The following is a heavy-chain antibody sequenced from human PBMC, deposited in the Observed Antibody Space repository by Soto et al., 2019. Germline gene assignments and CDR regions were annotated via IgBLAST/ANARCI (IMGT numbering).Heavy chain of an antibody. J-gene: IGHJ4*02. CDR1: GFTFSSYG. CDR3: AKEGRYCSGGSCYHFDY. V-gene: IGHV3-30*18. D-gene: IGHD2-15*01. Sequence: PGGSLRLSYAASGFTFSSYGMHWVRQAPGKGLEWVAVISYDGSNKYYADSVKGRFTISRDNSKNTLYLQMNSLRAEDTAVYYCAKEGRYCSGGSCYHFDYWGQGTLVTVSS. CDR2: ISYDGSNK.